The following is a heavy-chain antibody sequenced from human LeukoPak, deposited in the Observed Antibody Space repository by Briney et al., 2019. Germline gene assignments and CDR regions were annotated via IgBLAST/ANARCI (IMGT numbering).Heavy chain of an antibody. CDR1: GFTFSNYA. D-gene: IGHD5-24*01. J-gene: IGHJ4*02. CDR3: ARENRDGYNYDFDY. V-gene: IGHV3-30*04. CDR2: VTYDGNNQ. Sequence: PGGSLRLSCVASGFTFSNYAMHWVRQTPGKGLEGVAVVTYDGNNQYYADSVKGRFTISRDNSKNTLYLQMNSLRTEDTAVYFCARENRDGYNYDFDYWGQGTLVTVSS.